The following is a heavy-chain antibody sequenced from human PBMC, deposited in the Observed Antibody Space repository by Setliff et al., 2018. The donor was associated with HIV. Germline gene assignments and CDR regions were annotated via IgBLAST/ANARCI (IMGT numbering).Heavy chain of an antibody. CDR1: GGSFSGYY. CDR2: INHSGST. Sequence: KTSETLSLTCAVYGGSFSGYYWSWIRQPPGKGLEWIGEINHSGSTNYNPSLKSRVTIPVDTSKNQFSLKLSSVTATDTAVYYCARVPTVTTSYFDYWGQGTLVTVSS. V-gene: IGHV4-34*01. J-gene: IGHJ4*02. CDR3: ARVPTVTTSYFDY. D-gene: IGHD4-17*01.